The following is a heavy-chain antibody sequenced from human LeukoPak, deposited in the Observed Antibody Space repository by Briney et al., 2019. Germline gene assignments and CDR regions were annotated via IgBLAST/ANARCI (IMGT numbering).Heavy chain of an antibody. V-gene: IGHV3-53*01. CDR3: TRDQMNY. J-gene: IGHJ4*02. Sequence: GGSLRLSCIASEFTVRRNYMLWVLQAPGKGLEWVSLIFSNGDTHYADSVKGRFTISRDTSKTTVSLQMNSLRVEDTAMYYCTRDQMNYWGQGTLVTVSS. D-gene: IGHD5-24*01. CDR2: IFSNGDT. CDR1: EFTVRRNY.